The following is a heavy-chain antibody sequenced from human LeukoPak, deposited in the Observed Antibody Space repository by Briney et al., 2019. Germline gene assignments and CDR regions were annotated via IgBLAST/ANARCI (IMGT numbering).Heavy chain of an antibody. V-gene: IGHV3-9*01. CDR2: ISYNSDTI. CDR3: AKDCCGGDCYSGWYFDL. D-gene: IGHD2-21*02. CDR1: GFTFDDYA. Sequence: GGFLRLSCAASGFTFDDYAMHWVQQAPGKGLEWVSGISYNSDTIAYADSVKGRFTISRDNAKNSLYLQMNSLRAEDTALYYCAKDCCGGDCYSGWYFDLWGRGTLVTVSS. J-gene: IGHJ2*01.